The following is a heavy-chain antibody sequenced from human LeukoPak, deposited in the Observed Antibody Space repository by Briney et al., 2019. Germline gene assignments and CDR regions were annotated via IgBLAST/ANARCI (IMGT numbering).Heavy chain of an antibody. Sequence: ASVKVSCKTSGYTFTSYDLNWVRQATGQGLEWMGWVNPNSGNTGYAQKFQGRVTITRNTSISTAYMELSSLRSEDTAVYYCARPRGGSGTHPYYYYMDVWGKGTTVTVSS. J-gene: IGHJ6*03. CDR3: ARPRGGSGTHPYYYYMDV. CDR1: GYTFTSYD. D-gene: IGHD3-10*01. V-gene: IGHV1-8*01. CDR2: VNPNSGNT.